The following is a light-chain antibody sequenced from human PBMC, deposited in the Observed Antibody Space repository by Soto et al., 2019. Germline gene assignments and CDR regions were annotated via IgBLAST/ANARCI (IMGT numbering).Light chain of an antibody. Sequence: EIVLTQSPATLSLSPGERATLSCRASQSVRSSLAWYQQKPDQAPRLLIYDASNRATRIPARFSGSGSGTDLTLTISRLEPEDFAVYYCQQRSNWPVTFGPGTKVDSK. J-gene: IGKJ3*01. CDR3: QQRSNWPVT. CDR1: QSVRSS. CDR2: DAS. V-gene: IGKV3-11*01.